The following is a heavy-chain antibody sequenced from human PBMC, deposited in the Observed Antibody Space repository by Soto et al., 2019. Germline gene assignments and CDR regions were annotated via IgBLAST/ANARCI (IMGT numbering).Heavy chain of an antibody. CDR1: GGTLNSYT. CDR3: SISNSGGRGDC. V-gene: IGHV1-69*01. D-gene: IGHD1-1*01. J-gene: IGHJ4*02. CDR2: IIPVFGTT. Sequence: QVQLVQSGAEVKKPGSSVRVSCKASGGTLNSYTISWVRQAPGQGLEWMGGIIPVFGTTDYAQKFQGRVTITADQSTGTAWLGLIGLRSEDTAIYYCSISNSGGRGDCWGQGTLVTVSS.